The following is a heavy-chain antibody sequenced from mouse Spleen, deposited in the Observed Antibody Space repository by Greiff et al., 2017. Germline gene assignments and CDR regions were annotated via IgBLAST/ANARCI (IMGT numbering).Heavy chain of an antibody. CDR2: ISNGGGST. D-gene: IGHD2-4*01. CDR1: GFTFSDYY. V-gene: IGHV5-12*02. J-gene: IGHJ4*01. Sequence: EVKLVESGGGLVQPGGSLKLSCATSGFTFSDYYMYWVRQTPEKRLEWVAYISNGGGSTYYPDTVKGRFTISRDNAKNTLYLQMSRLKSEDTAMYYCARLYYDYRYAMDYWGQGTSVTVSS. CDR3: ARLYYDYRYAMDY.